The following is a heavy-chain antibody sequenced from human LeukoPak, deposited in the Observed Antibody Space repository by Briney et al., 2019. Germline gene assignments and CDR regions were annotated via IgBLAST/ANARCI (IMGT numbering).Heavy chain of an antibody. D-gene: IGHD4-17*01. CDR1: GFTFRSDW. V-gene: IGHV3-74*01. CDR3: ARDLAYGGDY. J-gene: IGHJ4*02. CDR2: ISGDGSTT. Sequence: GGSLRLSCTASGFTFRSDWMHWVRQPPGKGPEWISRISGDGSTTIYADSVKGRFTISRDNAKNTLYLQMSSLRAEDTAVYYCARDLAYGGDYWGQGTLVTVSS.